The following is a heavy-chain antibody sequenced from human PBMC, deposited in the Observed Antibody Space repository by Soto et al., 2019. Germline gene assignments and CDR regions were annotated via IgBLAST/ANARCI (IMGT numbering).Heavy chain of an antibody. CDR2: INWNGGST. D-gene: IGHD3-9*01. CDR1: GFTFGDYG. Sequence: GGSLRLSCAASGFTFGDYGMSWVRQAPGKGLEWVSGINWNGGSTGYADSVKGRFTISRDNAKNSLYLQMNSLRAEDTALYYCARDIKGLLTGYYNAFDIWGQGTMVTVSS. V-gene: IGHV3-20*04. CDR3: ARDIKGLLTGYYNAFDI. J-gene: IGHJ3*02.